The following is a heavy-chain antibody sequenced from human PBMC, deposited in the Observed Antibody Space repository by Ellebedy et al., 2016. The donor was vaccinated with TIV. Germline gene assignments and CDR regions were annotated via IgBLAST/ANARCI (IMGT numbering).Heavy chain of an antibody. CDR1: GGSISSVGYY. V-gene: IGHV4-31*03. CDR2: IYYSAST. Sequence: SETLSPTXTVSGGSISSVGYYWSCIRQHPGKGLEWIWYIYYSASTYYNPSLKSRVTISVDTSKNQFSLKLSSVTAADTAVYYCARGGYCSSTSCRLNWFDPWGQGTLVTVSS. CDR3: ARGGYCSSTSCRLNWFDP. D-gene: IGHD2-2*01. J-gene: IGHJ5*02.